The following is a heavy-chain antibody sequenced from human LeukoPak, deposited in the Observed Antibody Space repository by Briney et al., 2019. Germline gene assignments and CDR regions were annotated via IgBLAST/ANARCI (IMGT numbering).Heavy chain of an antibody. CDR2: ISLSGYT. Sequence: PSETLSLTCGVSGGSITTTNYWSWVRQSPGRGLEWIGEISLSGYTGFNPSLRGRVTMSLDEFKNHLSLTLTSVTAADTAIYYCSRESGPYAPFGHWGQGILVTVTP. D-gene: IGHD1-26*01. V-gene: IGHV4-4*02. CDR3: SRESGPYAPFGH. CDR1: GGSITTTNY. J-gene: IGHJ4*02.